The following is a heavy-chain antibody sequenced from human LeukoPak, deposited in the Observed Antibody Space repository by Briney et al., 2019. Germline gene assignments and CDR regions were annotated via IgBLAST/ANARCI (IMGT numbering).Heavy chain of an antibody. D-gene: IGHD2-21*02. V-gene: IGHV3-23*01. CDR2: IKGGGGDP. CDR3: AKGGHDFNPFYW. J-gene: IGHJ4*02. CDR1: GLTFSTYA. Sequence: GGSLRLPCAASGLTFSTYAMGWVRQAPGKGLEWVSSIKGGGGDPFYADSVKGRFTISGDNSKNTLFLQLNSLRAEDSAVYYCAKGGHDFNPFYWWGQGTLVTVSS.